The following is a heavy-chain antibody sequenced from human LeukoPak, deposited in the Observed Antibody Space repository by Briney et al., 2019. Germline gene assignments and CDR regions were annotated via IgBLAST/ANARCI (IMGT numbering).Heavy chain of an antibody. CDR3: ARDPPAAGVVVAAAMQG. Sequence: QPGRSLRLSCAASGFTFSSYGMHWVRQAPGKGLEWVAVIWYDGSNKYYADSVKGRFTISRDNSKNTLYLQMNSLRSEDTAVYYCARDPPAAGVVVAAAMQGWGQGTLVTVSS. V-gene: IGHV3-33*01. D-gene: IGHD2-2*01. J-gene: IGHJ4*02. CDR2: IWYDGSNK. CDR1: GFTFSSYG.